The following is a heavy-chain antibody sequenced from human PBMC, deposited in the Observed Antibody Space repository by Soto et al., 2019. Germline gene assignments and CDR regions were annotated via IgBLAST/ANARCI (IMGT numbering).Heavy chain of an antibody. CDR3: ARNVPIYDFWSGYNVEDYYYGMDV. CDR1: GFTFSTYA. J-gene: IGHJ6*02. CDR2: VSYDGSNK. V-gene: IGHV3-30-3*01. Sequence: QVQLVESGGGVVQPGRSLRLSCAASGFTFSTYAMHWVRQAPGKGLEWVAVVSYDGSNKYYADSVKGRFTISRDNSKNTLYLQMDRLRAEDTAVYSCARNVPIYDFWSGYNVEDYYYGMDVWGQGTTVTVSS. D-gene: IGHD3-3*01.